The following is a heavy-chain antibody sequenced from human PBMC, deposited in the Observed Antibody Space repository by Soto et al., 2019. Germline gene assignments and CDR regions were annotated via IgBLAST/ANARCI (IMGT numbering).Heavy chain of an antibody. CDR2: IYYSGST. D-gene: IGHD3-3*01. V-gene: IGHV4-59*12. Sequence: SETLSLTCTVSGGSISSYYWSWIRQPPGKGLEWIGYIYYSGSTNYNPSLKSRVTISVDTSKNQFSLKLSSVTAADTAVYYCARGLYDFWSSSRWFDPWGQGTLVTVSS. CDR1: GGSISSYY. CDR3: ARGLYDFWSSSRWFDP. J-gene: IGHJ5*02.